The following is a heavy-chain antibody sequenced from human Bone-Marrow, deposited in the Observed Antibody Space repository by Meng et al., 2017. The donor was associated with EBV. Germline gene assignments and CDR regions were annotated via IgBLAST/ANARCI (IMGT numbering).Heavy chain of an antibody. CDR2: IYYSGST. J-gene: IGHJ4*02. V-gene: IGHV4-30-4*01. CDR3: ARGAADFDY. D-gene: IGHD6-13*01. CDR1: GGSIDSGGYY. Sequence: VHAQEPGHGWCSAYETLALTGSAPGGSIDSGGYYWSWIRQPPGKGLEWIGYIYYSGSTYYNPSLKSRVTISVDTSKNQFSLKLSSVTAADTAVYYCARGAADFDYWGQGTLVTVSS.